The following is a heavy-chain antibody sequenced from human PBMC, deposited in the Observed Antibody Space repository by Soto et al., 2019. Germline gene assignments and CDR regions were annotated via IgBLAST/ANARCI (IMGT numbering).Heavy chain of an antibody. CDR1: GASISGGGYS. CDR3: ARPPPEPDVPWGYFDS. Sequence: PSETLSLTCGVSGASISGGGYSWSWIRQPPGKGLQWIGNIYQNGSSTYTPSLTTRATLSLDRSKNEFSLKLRSVTAADTAVYFCARPPPEPDVPWGYFDSWGTGGLVTVSS. CDR2: IYQNGSS. V-gene: IGHV4-30-2*01. J-gene: IGHJ4*02. D-gene: IGHD7-27*01.